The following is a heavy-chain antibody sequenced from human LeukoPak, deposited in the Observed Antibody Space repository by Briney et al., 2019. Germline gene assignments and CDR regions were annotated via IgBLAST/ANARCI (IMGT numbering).Heavy chain of an antibody. D-gene: IGHD2-2*01. Sequence: GASVKVSCKTFGYSFKDYGVMWVRQAPGQGLEWMGWISAYNGNTNYAQKLQGRVTMTTDTSTSTAYMELRSLRSDDTAVYYCARDCPTQKYCSSTSSIIVATTGLFDPWGQGTLVTVSS. J-gene: IGHJ5*02. CDR1: GYSFKDYG. CDR2: ISAYNGNT. CDR3: ARDCPTQKYCSSTSSIIVATTGLFDP. V-gene: IGHV1-18*01.